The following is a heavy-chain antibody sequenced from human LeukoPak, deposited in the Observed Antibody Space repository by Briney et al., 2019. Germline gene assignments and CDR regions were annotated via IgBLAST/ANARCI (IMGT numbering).Heavy chain of an antibody. CDR2: ISHSGST. J-gene: IGHJ4*02. Sequence: SETLSLTCGVYGGTFSAYYWSWIRQPPGQGLEWIGEISHSGSTTNYNPSLKSRVTISVDTSKNQFSLKLSSVTAADTAVYYCARERRDGYNWFDYWGQGTLVTVSS. CDR1: GGTFSAYY. V-gene: IGHV4-34*01. CDR3: ARERRDGYNWFDY. D-gene: IGHD5-24*01.